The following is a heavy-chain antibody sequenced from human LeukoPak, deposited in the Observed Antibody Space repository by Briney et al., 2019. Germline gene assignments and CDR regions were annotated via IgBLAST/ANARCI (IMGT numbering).Heavy chain of an antibody. D-gene: IGHD3-22*01. CDR2: IKQDGSEK. V-gene: IGHV3-7*03. CDR3: ATSTYYYDSSGYYYAPRDY. J-gene: IGHJ4*02. CDR1: GFTFSRYW. Sequence: PGGSLRLSCAASGFTFSRYWMTWVRQAPGKGLEWVANIKQDGSEKYYVDSVKGRFTISRDNAKNSLYLQMNSLRAEDTAVYYCATSTYYYDSSGYYYAPRDYWGQGTLVTVSS.